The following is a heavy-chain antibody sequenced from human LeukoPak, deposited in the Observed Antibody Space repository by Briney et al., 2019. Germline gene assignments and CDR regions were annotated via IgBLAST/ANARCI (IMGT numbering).Heavy chain of an antibody. CDR3: ARDVPSTLGY. Sequence: GGSLRLSCAASGFPFSRFWMHWVRQVPGKGLMWVSRINPDGTKTIYADAVKGRFTISRDNAKNTLYLQMNSLRDEDTSLYYCARDVPSTLGYWGQGTLVTVSS. V-gene: IGHV3-74*01. CDR2: INPDGTKT. D-gene: IGHD1-1*01. CDR1: GFPFSRFW. J-gene: IGHJ4*02.